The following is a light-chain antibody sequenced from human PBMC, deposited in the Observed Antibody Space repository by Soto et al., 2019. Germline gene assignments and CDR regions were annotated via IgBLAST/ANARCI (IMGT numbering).Light chain of an antibody. J-gene: IGLJ1*01. CDR3: SLYTSRSTLEVV. V-gene: IGLV2-14*01. CDR1: SSDVGGYNY. CDR2: DVS. Sequence: QSVLTQPASVSGSPGQSITISCTGTSSDVGGYNYVSWYQQHPGKAPKLMIFDVSNRPSGVSNRFSGSKSGNTASLTISGLQAEDEADYYCSLYTSRSTLEVVFGTGTKVTVL.